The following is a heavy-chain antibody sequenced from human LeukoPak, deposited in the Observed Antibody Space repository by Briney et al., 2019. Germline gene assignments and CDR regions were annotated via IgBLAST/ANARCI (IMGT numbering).Heavy chain of an antibody. CDR3: ARTSIAARRANAFDI. J-gene: IGHJ3*02. CDR1: GVSIRSSYYY. Sequence: SETLSLTCTVSGVSIRSSYYYWGWIRQPPGKGLEWIGSIYDRGSTYYNPSLKSRVTISVDRSKNQFSLKLSSVTAADTAVYYCARTSIAARRANAFDIWGQGTMVTVSS. CDR2: IYDRGST. V-gene: IGHV4-39*07. D-gene: IGHD6-6*01.